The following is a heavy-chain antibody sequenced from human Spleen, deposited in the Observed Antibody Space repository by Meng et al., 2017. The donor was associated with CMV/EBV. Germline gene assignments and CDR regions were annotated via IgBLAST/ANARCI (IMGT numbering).Heavy chain of an antibody. CDR1: GFTFSSYA. V-gene: IGHV3-23*01. J-gene: IGHJ4*02. Sequence: LSLTCAASGFTFSSYAMSWVRQAPGKGLEWVSAISGSGGSTLYADSVRGRFTISRDNSENTLILQTNSLRAEDTAVYYCARRVPAYYFDYWGQGTLVTVSS. CDR3: ARRVPAYYFDY. CDR2: ISGSGGST.